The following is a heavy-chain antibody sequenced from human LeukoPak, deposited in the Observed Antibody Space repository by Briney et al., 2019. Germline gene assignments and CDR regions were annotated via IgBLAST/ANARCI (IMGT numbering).Heavy chain of an antibody. CDR1: GGSTISGDYY. J-gene: IGHJ4*02. V-gene: IGHV4-30-4*08. CDR3: ARANMMRVPFDY. D-gene: IGHD3-16*01. Sequence: SETLSLSCTVSGGSTISGDYYWSWIRQPPGKGLEWIGYIYYSGSTLYNPSLKSRVTISEDTSKSQFSLKLTSVTAADTAVYYCARANMMRVPFDYWGQGTLVTVSS. CDR2: IYYSGST.